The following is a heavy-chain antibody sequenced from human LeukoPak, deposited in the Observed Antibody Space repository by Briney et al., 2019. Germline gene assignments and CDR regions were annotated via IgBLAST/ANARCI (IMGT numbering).Heavy chain of an antibody. CDR1: GYTFTGYY. D-gene: IGHD3-22*01. CDR2: INPNSGGT. V-gene: IGHV1-2*02. J-gene: IGHJ4*02. CDR3: ARGENRWDYDSSGYYLNFDY. Sequence: ASVKVSCKASGYTFTGYYMHWVRQAPGQGLEWMGWINPNSGGTNYAQKFQGRVTMTRDTSISTAYMELSRLRSDDTAVYYCARGENRWDYDSSGYYLNFDYWGQGTLVTVSS.